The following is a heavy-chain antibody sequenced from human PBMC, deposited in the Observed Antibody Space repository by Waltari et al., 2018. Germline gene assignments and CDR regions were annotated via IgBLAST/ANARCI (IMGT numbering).Heavy chain of an antibody. Sequence: QLQVQEPGPGLVKPSETLSLTCSVSGDSINSSRYYWGWIRQYPGKGLQWFGAVYYRGNAYYNPSLKSRVTVSVDMSQNQCSLKLNSVTAADTAVYYCARHWGSRIYWSFDLWGRGTLVTVSS. J-gene: IGHJ2*01. V-gene: IGHV4-39*01. CDR2: VYYRGNA. CDR3: ARHWGSRIYWSFDL. D-gene: IGHD3-16*01. CDR1: GDSINSSRYY.